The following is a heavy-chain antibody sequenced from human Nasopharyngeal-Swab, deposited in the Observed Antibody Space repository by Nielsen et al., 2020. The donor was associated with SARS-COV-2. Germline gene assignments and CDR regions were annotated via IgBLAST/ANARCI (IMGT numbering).Heavy chain of an antibody. CDR2: ISYDGSNK. J-gene: IGHJ4*02. CDR3: ARDGYSSSWYDY. Sequence: GGSLRLSCAASGFTFSSHAMHWVRQAPGKGLEWAALISYDGSNKYYADSVKGRFTISRDNAKNSLYLQMNSLRAEDTAVYYCARDGYSSSWYDYWGQGTLVTVSS. CDR1: GFTFSSHA. D-gene: IGHD6-13*01. V-gene: IGHV3-30*04.